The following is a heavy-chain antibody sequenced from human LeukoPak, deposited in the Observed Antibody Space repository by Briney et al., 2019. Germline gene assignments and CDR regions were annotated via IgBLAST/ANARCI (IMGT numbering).Heavy chain of an antibody. Sequence: SGGSLRLSCAASGFTFSDYSMNWVRQAPGKGLEWVGRIKSKTDGGTTDYAAPGKGRFTISRDDSKNTMYLQMNSLKTEDTAVYYCTTYVYDILTGYYIGKFDYWGQGTLVTVSS. CDR1: GFTFSDYS. CDR3: TTYVYDILTGYYIGKFDY. J-gene: IGHJ4*02. D-gene: IGHD3-9*01. CDR2: IKSKTDGGTT. V-gene: IGHV3-15*01.